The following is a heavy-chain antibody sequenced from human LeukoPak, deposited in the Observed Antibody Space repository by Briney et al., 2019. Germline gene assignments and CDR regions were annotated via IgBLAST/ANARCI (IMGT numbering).Heavy chain of an antibody. V-gene: IGHV3-21*01. CDR2: ISSCRSYI. CDR3: ARDLPDEVPSFDL. D-gene: IGHD1-1*01. CDR1: GFNLRSYS. J-gene: IGHJ2*01. Sequence: NPGGSLRLSCAASGFNLRSYSMNWVRQAPGKGLEWVSSISSCRSYIYYVDSVKGRFTISRDNAKNSLYLQMNSLRAEDTAVYYCARDLPDEVPSFDLWGRGTLVTVSS.